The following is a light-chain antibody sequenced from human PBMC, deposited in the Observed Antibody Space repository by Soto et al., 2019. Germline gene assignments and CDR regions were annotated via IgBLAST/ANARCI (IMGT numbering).Light chain of an antibody. CDR1: QSVKNNY. J-gene: IGKJ4*01. Sequence: EIVLTQSPGTLSLSPGERATLSCRASQSVKNNYLVWYQQKPGQPPRFHIYDASTRATGTPGRFSGGGSGTDFTLTISRLEPEDFALYFCQQYGSTPLTFGGGTKVDIK. CDR2: DAS. V-gene: IGKV3-20*01. CDR3: QQYGSTPLT.